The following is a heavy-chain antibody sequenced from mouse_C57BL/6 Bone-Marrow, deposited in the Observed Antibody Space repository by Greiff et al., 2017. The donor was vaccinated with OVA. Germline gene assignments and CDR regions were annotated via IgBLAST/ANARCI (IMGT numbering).Heavy chain of an antibody. V-gene: IGHV7-3*01. Sequence: VQLQQSGGGLVQPGGSLSLSCAASGFTFTDYYMSWVRQPPGKALEWLGFIRNKANGYTTEYSASVKGRFTISRDNSQSILYLQMNALRAEDSATYYCARWGYYGSSPPYFDYWGQGTTLTVSS. CDR1: GFTFTDYY. D-gene: IGHD1-1*01. CDR2: IRNKANGYTT. J-gene: IGHJ2*01. CDR3: ARWGYYGSSPPYFDY.